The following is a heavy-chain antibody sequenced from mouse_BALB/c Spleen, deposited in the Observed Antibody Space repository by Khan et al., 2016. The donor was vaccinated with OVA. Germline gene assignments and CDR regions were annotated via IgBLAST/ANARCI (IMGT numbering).Heavy chain of an antibody. Sequence: VQLKESGPGLVKPSQSLSLTCSVTGYSITSGYFWNWIRQFPGNKLEWMGYIRYDGDSNYNLSLKNRISITRDTSKNQFFLKLNSVTPEDTATFYCARGGSSGPAWFAYWGQGTLVTVSP. CDR3: ARGGSSGPAWFAY. D-gene: IGHD3-1*01. CDR1: GYSITSGYF. CDR2: IRYDGDS. J-gene: IGHJ3*01. V-gene: IGHV3-6*02.